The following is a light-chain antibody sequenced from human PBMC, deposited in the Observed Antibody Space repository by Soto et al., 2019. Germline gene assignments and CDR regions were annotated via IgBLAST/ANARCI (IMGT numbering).Light chain of an antibody. Sequence: SALTQPASVSGSPGQSITISCTGTSSDVGGYDYVSWYQQHPGTAPRLIIFEVTNRPSGVSNRFSGSKSGNTASLTISGLQAEDEADYYCTSYTSSSTQVFGTGNKVTAL. CDR1: SSDVGGYDY. CDR3: TSYTSSSTQV. CDR2: EVT. J-gene: IGLJ1*01. V-gene: IGLV2-14*01.